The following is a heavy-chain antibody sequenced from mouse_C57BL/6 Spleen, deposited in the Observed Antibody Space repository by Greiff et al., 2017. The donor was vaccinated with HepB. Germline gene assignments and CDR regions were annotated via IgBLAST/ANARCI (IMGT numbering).Heavy chain of an antibody. CDR1: GFTFSDYY. J-gene: IGHJ4*01. D-gene: IGHD1-1*01. Sequence: EVKVVESGGGLVQPGGSLKLSCAASGFTFSDYYMYWVRQTPEKRLEWVAYISNGGGSTYYPDTVKGRFTISRDNAKNTLYLQMSRLKSEDTAMYYCARGFPYYGSSYDYAMDYWGQGTSVTVSS. CDR3: ARGFPYYGSSYDYAMDY. V-gene: IGHV5-12*01. CDR2: ISNGGGST.